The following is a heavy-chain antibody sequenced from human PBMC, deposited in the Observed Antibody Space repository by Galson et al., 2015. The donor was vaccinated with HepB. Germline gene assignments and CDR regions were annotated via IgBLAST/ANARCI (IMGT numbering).Heavy chain of an antibody. D-gene: IGHD3-3*01. CDR3: ARDEGFFRLDY. Sequence: SLRLSCAASGFTFSSYWMTWVRQAPGKGLEWVANINEDGSQKYYVDSVKGRFTISRDNAKNSLYLQMNSLRAEDTAVYYCARDEGFFRLDYWGQGTLVTVSS. CDR1: GFTFSSYW. V-gene: IGHV3-7*03. CDR2: INEDGSQK. J-gene: IGHJ4*02.